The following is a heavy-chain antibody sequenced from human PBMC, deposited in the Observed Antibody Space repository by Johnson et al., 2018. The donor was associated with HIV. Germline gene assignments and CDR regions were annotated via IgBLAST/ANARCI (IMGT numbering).Heavy chain of an antibody. CDR3: TTDDEAFDI. CDR2: IKRETEGGTR. CDR1: GFTFSNAW. Sequence: MQLVESGGGVVQPGGSLRLSCAASGFTFSNAWMSWVRQAPGKGLEWVGRIKRETEGGTRDYAAPVKGRFTISRDDSKNTLYLQMNSLKTEDTAVYYCTTDDEAFDIWGQGTMVTVSS. V-gene: IGHV3-15*01. J-gene: IGHJ3*02.